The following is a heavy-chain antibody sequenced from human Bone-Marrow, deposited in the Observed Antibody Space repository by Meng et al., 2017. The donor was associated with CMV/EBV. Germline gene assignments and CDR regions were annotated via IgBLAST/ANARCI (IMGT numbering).Heavy chain of an antibody. Sequence: GGSLRLSCAASGFTFSSYAMHWVRQAPGKGLEWVAVISYDGSNKYYADSVKGRFTISRDNSKNTLYLQMNSLRAEDTAVYYCARGQNWGSEVDYWGQGTLVTVSS. CDR2: ISYDGSNK. V-gene: IGHV3-30*04. CDR3: ARGQNWGSEVDY. CDR1: GFTFSSYA. J-gene: IGHJ4*02. D-gene: IGHD7-27*01.